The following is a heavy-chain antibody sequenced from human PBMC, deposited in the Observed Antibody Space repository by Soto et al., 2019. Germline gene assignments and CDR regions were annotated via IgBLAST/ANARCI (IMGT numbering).Heavy chain of an antibody. CDR1: GFIVSSDI. CDR3: ATRGY. J-gene: IGHJ4*02. Sequence: EVHLVESGGGLIQPGGSLKLSCAASGFIVSSDIMTWVRQASERGLEWVSIRHGSGPTYYADSVKGRFTISRDNSKNTLYLQMNSLTVEDTAVYYCATRGYWGQGALVTVSS. V-gene: IGHV3-53*01. CDR2: RHGSGPT.